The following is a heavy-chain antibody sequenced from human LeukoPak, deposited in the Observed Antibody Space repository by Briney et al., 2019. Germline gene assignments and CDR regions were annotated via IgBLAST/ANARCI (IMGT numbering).Heavy chain of an antibody. CDR2: IYHSGST. V-gene: IGHV4-34*01. Sequence: PSETLSLTCAVYGGSFSGYYWIWIRQPPGKGLEWIGEIYHSGSTNYNPSLKSRVTISVDKSKNQFSLKLSSVTAADTAVYYCARVPPFNYYDSSGYYFDYWGQGTLVTVSS. J-gene: IGHJ4*02. CDR1: GGSFSGYY. D-gene: IGHD3-22*01. CDR3: ARVPPFNYYDSSGYYFDY.